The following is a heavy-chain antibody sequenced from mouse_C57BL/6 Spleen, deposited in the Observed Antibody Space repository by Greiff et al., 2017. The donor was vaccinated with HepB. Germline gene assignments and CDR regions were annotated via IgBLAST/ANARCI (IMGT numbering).Heavy chain of an antibody. J-gene: IGHJ4*01. V-gene: IGHV5-17*01. CDR3: ARRELHAMDY. Sequence: DVHLVESGGGLVKPGGSLKLSCAASGFTFSDYGMHWVRQAPEKGLEWVAYISSGSSTIYYADTVKGRFTISRDNAKNTLFLQMTSLRSEDTAMYYCARRELHAMDYWGQGTSVTVSS. CDR1: GFTFSDYG. CDR2: ISSGSSTI. D-gene: IGHD2-1*01.